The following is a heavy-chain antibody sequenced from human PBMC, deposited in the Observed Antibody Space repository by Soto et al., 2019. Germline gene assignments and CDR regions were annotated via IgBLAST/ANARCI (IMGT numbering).Heavy chain of an antibody. CDR1: GFTFSSYG. J-gene: IGHJ4*02. Sequence: QVQLVESGGGVVQPGRSLRLSCAASGFTFSSYGMHWVRQAPGKGLEWVTGISYDGKVAYYADSVKGRFTISRDNSKNTLYLQMNSPRTEDTAMYYCAKEGPITNWYFDYWGQGTLVTVSS. D-gene: IGHD1-1*01. CDR3: AKEGPITNWYFDY. CDR2: ISYDGKVA. V-gene: IGHV3-30*18.